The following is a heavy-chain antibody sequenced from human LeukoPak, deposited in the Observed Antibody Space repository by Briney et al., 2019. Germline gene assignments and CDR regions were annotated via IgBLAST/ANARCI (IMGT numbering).Heavy chain of an antibody. D-gene: IGHD6-6*01. CDR3: ARDLPTGSDYFDY. V-gene: IGHV3-7*01. CDR2: IKQDGSEK. Sequence: PGGSLRLSCAASGFTFSTYWMSWVRQAPGKGLEWVANIKQDGSEKYYVDSVKGRFTISRDNAKNSLYLQMSSLRADDTAAYYCARDLPTGSDYFDYWGQGTLVTVSS. CDR1: GFTFSTYW. J-gene: IGHJ4*02.